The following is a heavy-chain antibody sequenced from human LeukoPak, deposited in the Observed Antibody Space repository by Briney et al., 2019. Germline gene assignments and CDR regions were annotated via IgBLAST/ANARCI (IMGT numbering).Heavy chain of an antibody. CDR3: ARDVSVSSGSTFDY. J-gene: IGHJ4*02. CDR2: ISYDGSNK. D-gene: IGHD6-19*01. V-gene: IGHV3-30-3*01. CDR1: GFTFSSYA. Sequence: PRGSLRLSCAASGFTFSSYAMHWVRQAPGKGLEWVAVISYDGSNKYYPDSVKGRFTISRDNSKNTLYLQMNSLRAEDTAVYYCARDVSVSSGSTFDYWGQGTLVTVSS.